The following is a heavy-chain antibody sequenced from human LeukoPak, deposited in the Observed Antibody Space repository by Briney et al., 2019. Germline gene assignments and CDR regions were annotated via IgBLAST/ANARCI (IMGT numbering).Heavy chain of an antibody. V-gene: IGHV3-7*01. CDR1: GFTVSSNY. Sequence: GGSLRLSCAASGFTVSSNYMSWVRQAPGKGLEWVANIKQDGSEKYYVDSVKGRFTISRDNAKNSLYLQMNSLRAEDTAVYYCARVALWFGELLPNNYHMDVWGKGTTVTVSS. J-gene: IGHJ6*03. CDR3: ARVALWFGELLPNNYHMDV. CDR2: IKQDGSEK. D-gene: IGHD3-10*01.